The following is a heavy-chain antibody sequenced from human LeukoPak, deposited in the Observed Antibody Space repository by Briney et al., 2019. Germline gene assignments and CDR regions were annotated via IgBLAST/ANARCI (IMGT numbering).Heavy chain of an antibody. Sequence: SETLSLTCTVSGGSISSYYWSWIRQPPGKGLEWIGYIYYSGSTNYNPSLKSRVTISVDTSKNQFSLKLSSVTAADTAVYYCARFGHSGYDYGVPYYYYGMDVWGQGTTVTVSS. CDR1: GGSISSYY. CDR2: IYYSGST. CDR3: ARFGHSGYDYGVPYYYYGMDV. J-gene: IGHJ6*02. V-gene: IGHV4-59*01. D-gene: IGHD5-12*01.